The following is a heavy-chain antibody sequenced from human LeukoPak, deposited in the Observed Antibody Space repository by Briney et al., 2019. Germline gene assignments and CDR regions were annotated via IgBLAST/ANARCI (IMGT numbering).Heavy chain of an antibody. CDR3: AKDYGGNYFDY. V-gene: IGHV3-33*06. CDR1: GFTFSSYG. D-gene: IGHD4-23*01. CDR2: IWYDGSNK. Sequence: PGRSLRLSCAASGFTFSSYGMHWVRQAPGKGLEWVAVIWYDGSNKYYADSVKGRFTISRDNSKNTLYLQMNSLRAEVTAVYYCAKDYGGNYFDYWGQGTLVTVSS. J-gene: IGHJ4*02.